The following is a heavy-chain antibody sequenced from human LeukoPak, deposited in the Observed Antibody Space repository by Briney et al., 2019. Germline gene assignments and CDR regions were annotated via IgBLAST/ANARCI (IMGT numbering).Heavy chain of an antibody. D-gene: IGHD3-22*01. CDR3: AKALAARSYDSSGYLPPDY. Sequence: GGSLRLSCAASGFTFSSYSMNWVRQAPGKGLEWVSSISSSSSYIYYADSVKGRFTISRDNSKNTLYLQMNSLRAEDTAVYYCAKALAARSYDSSGYLPPDYWGQGTLVTVSS. CDR1: GFTFSSYS. V-gene: IGHV3-21*04. J-gene: IGHJ4*02. CDR2: ISSSSSYI.